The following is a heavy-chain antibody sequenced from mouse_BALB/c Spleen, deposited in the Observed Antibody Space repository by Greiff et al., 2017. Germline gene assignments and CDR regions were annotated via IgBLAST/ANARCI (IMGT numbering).Heavy chain of an antibody. D-gene: IGHD2-3*01. CDR2: IWAGGST. Sequence: VQVVESGPGLVAPSQSLSITCTVSGFSLTSYGVHWVRQPPGKGLEWLGVIWAGGSTNYNSALMSRLSISKDNSKSQVFLKMNSLQTDDTAMYYCARDPPDGYYDAMDYWGQGTSVTVSS. CDR1: GFSLTSYG. J-gene: IGHJ4*01. CDR3: ARDPPDGYYDAMDY. V-gene: IGHV2-9*02.